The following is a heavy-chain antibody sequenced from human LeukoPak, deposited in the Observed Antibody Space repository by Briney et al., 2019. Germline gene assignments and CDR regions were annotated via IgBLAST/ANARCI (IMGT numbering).Heavy chain of an antibody. CDR2: ICYSGST. Sequence: SETLSLTCTVSGGSISSGGYYWSWIRQHPGKGLEWIGYICYSGSTYYNPSLKSRVTISVDTSKNQFSLKLSSVTAADTAVYYCARSLRSIAARSYFDYWGQGTLVTVSS. CDR1: GGSISSGGYY. D-gene: IGHD6-6*01. V-gene: IGHV4-31*03. CDR3: ARSLRSIAARSYFDY. J-gene: IGHJ4*02.